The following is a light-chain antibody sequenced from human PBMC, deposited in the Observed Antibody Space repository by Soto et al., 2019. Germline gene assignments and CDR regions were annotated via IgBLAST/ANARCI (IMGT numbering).Light chain of an antibody. J-gene: IGKJ1*01. Sequence: DIVLTQSPGTLCLCPGERATLSRRGSQSVSSSNLAWYQKKPAQAPRIVIYAASRRAPGIPERFSGSGSGTDFTLTISRLETEDFAVYDCQQYLTSTKTFGQGTKVDIK. V-gene: IGKV3-20*01. CDR3: QQYLTSTKT. CDR2: AAS. CDR1: QSVSSSN.